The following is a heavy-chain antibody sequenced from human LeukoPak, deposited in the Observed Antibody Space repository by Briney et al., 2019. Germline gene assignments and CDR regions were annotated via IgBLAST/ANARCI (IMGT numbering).Heavy chain of an antibody. CDR1: GLTVSSNY. CDR3: AREGASSSFGY. Sequence: EGSLRLSCVVSGLTVSSNYMSWVRQAPGKGLEWVSVLYSGGNTYHADSVKGRFTISRDKSKNTLYLQMNSLRAEDTAVYYCAREGASSSFGYWGQGTLVTVSS. D-gene: IGHD6-13*01. CDR2: LYSGGNT. J-gene: IGHJ4*02. V-gene: IGHV3-53*01.